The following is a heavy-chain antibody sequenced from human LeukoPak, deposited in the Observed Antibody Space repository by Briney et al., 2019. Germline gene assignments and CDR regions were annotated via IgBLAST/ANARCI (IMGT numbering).Heavy chain of an antibody. CDR1: GGSISSSSYY. CDR2: IYYSGST. Sequence: SETLSLTCTVSGGSISSSSYYWGWIRQPPGKGLEWIGSIYYSGSTYYNPSLKSRVTISVDTSKNQFSLKLSSVTAADTAVYYCALRPYGSGSYDYWGQGTLVTVSS. J-gene: IGHJ4*02. CDR3: ALRPYGSGSYDY. D-gene: IGHD3-10*01. V-gene: IGHV4-39*07.